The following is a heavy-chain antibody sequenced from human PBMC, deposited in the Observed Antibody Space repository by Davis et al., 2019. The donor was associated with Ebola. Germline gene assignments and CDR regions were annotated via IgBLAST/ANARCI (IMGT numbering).Heavy chain of an antibody. D-gene: IGHD3-10*01. CDR3: AKSSSGSYYSTNFDY. J-gene: IGHJ4*02. CDR1: GFTFDDYA. CDR2: ISWNSGSI. Sequence: PGGSLRLSCAASGFTFDDYAMHWVRQAPGKGLEWVSGISWNSGSIGYADSVKGRFTISRDNAKNSLYLQMNSLRAEDTALYYCAKSSSGSYYSTNFDYWGQGTLVTVSS. V-gene: IGHV3-9*01.